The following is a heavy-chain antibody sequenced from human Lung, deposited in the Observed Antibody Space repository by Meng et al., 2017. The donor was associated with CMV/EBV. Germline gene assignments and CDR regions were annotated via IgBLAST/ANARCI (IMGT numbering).Heavy chain of an antibody. CDR3: AKGKWGGYYYYYGMDV. V-gene: IGHV3-23*03. D-gene: IGHD1-26*01. J-gene: IGHJ6*02. CDR1: GFTFSTFA. CDR2: IYSGDDST. Sequence: GGSXRLXCAASGFTFSTFAMSWVRQAPGKGLQWVSVIYSGDDSTYYADSVKGRFTISRDNSKNMLYLQMNSLRAEDSAVYFCAKGKWGGYYYYYGMDVGAEGPRSPSP.